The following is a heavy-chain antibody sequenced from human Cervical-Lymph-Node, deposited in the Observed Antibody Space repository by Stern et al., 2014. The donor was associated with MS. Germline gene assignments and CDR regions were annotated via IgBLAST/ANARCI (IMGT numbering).Heavy chain of an antibody. Sequence: EVQLLESGGGLVQPGGSLRLSCATSGFTFNNYAMNWVRQAPGKGLEWVSTISDSGSATYYADSVKGRFTISRDNANDTLSLQMDRLRAEDTARYFCAKAVVAAWFYYGMDVWGQGTSVTVS. J-gene: IGHJ6*02. D-gene: IGHD2-15*01. V-gene: IGHV3-23*01. CDR1: GFTFNNYA. CDR2: ISDSGSAT. CDR3: AKAVVAAWFYYGMDV.